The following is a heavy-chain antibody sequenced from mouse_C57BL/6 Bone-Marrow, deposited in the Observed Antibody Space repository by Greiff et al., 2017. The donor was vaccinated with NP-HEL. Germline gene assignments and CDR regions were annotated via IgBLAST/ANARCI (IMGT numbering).Heavy chain of an antibody. J-gene: IGHJ2*01. CDR3: ARRGQYYFDY. CDR2: INPSSGYT. V-gene: IGHV1-4*01. CDR1: GYTFTSYT. Sequence: VQLLESGAELARPGASVKMSCKASGYTFTSYTMHWVKQRPGQGLEWIGYINPSSGYTKYNQKFKDKATLTADKSSSTAYMQLSSLTSEDSAVYCCARRGQYYFDYWGQGTTLTVSS.